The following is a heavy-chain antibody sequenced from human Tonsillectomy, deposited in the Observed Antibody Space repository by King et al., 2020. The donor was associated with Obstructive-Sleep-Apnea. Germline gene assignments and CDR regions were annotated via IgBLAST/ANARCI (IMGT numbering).Heavy chain of an antibody. D-gene: IGHD2-2*01. V-gene: IGHV4-39*07. Sequence: QLQESGPGLVKPSETLSLTCTVSGGSISSSSYYWGWIRQPPGKGLEWIGSIYYSGSTYYNPSLKSRVTISVDTSTNQFSLKLSSVTAADTAVYYCARDLRGYCSSTSCYANFDYWGQGTLVTVSS. CDR3: ARDLRGYCSSTSCYANFDY. CDR2: IYYSGST. CDR1: GGSISSSSYY. J-gene: IGHJ4*02.